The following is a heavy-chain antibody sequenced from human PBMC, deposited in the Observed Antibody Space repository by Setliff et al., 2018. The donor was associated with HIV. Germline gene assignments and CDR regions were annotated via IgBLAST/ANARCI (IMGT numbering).Heavy chain of an antibody. J-gene: IGHJ5*02. Sequence: PSETLSLTCTVSGVSISSDSYYWSWIRPPAGKGLEWIGRIYTSGSTNYNPSLKSRVTISADTSKNQFSLRLTSVTAADTAVYYCARGANFWSGYASWGQGTLVTVSS. CDR1: GVSISSDSYY. CDR3: ARGANFWSGYAS. D-gene: IGHD3-3*01. CDR2: IYTSGST. V-gene: IGHV4-61*02.